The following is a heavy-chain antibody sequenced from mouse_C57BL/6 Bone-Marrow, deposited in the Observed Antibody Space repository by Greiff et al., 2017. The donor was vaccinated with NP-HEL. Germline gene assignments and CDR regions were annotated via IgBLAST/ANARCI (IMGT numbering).Heavy chain of an antibody. CDR2: IYPGNSDT. D-gene: IGHD1-1*01. J-gene: IGHJ2*01. CDR1: GYTFTSYW. Sequence: VQLKQSGTVLARPGASVKMSCKTSGYTFTSYWMHWVKQRPGQGLEWIGAIYPGNSDTSYNQKFKGKAKLTAVTSASTAYMELSSLTNEDSAVYYCTREGPITTVVATSQYYFDYWGQGTTLTVSS. CDR3: TREGPITTVVATSQYYFDY. V-gene: IGHV1-5*01.